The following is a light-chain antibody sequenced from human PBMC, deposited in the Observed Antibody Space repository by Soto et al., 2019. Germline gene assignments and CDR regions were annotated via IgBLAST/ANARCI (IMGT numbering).Light chain of an antibody. CDR2: VGTGGIVG. Sequence: QPVLTQPPAASASLGASVTLTCTLSSGYSNYKVDWYQQRPGKGPRFVMRVGTGGIVGCKGDGIPDRFSVLGSGLNRYLTIKNSQEEDESDYHCGADHGSGSNFVYVFGTGSQLAVL. CDR3: GADHGSGSNFVYV. CDR1: SGYSNYK. V-gene: IGLV9-49*01. J-gene: IGLJ7*01.